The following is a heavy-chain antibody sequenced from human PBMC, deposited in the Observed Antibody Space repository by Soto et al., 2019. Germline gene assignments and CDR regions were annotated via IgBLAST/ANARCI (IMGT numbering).Heavy chain of an antibody. Sequence: PSETLSLTCAVYGGSFSGYYWSWIRQPPGKGLEWIGEINHSGSTNYNPSLKSRVTISVDTSKNQFSLKLSSVTAADTAVYYCARGKSRAVLRITIFGVAPVASRYYFDYWGQGTLVTVSS. V-gene: IGHV4-34*01. CDR2: INHSGST. CDR1: GGSFSGYY. D-gene: IGHD3-3*01. J-gene: IGHJ4*02. CDR3: ARGKSRAVLRITIFGVAPVASRYYFDY.